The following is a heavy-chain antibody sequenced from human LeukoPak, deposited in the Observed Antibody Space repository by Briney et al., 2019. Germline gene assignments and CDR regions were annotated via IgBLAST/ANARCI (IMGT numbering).Heavy chain of an antibody. V-gene: IGHV1-2*02. CDR2: INPHRGVT. CDR3: ARDGDIVVVPAAIGVDY. CDR1: GYTFTGYY. J-gene: IGHJ4*02. Sequence: ASVKVSCKASGYTFTGYYMHWVRQAPGQGLEWMGWINPHRGVTNYAQKFQGRVTMTRDTSISTAYMELSRLRCDDTAVYYCARDGDIVVVPAAIGVDYWGQGTLVTVSS. D-gene: IGHD2-2*02.